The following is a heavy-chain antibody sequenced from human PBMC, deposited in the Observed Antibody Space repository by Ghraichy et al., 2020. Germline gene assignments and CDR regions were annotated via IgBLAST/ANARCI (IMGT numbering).Heavy chain of an antibody. Sequence: ASVKVSCKASGYTFTGYYMHWVRQAPGQGLEWMGWINPNSGGTNYAQKFQGRVTMTRDTSISTAYMELSRLRSDDTAVYYCATLGGALPPGDAFDIWGQGTMVTVSS. D-gene: IGHD2-15*01. CDR2: INPNSGGT. V-gene: IGHV1-2*02. J-gene: IGHJ3*02. CDR3: ATLGGALPPGDAFDI. CDR1: GYTFTGYY.